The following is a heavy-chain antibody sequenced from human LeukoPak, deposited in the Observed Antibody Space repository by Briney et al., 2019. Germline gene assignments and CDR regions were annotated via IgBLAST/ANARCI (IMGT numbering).Heavy chain of an antibody. J-gene: IGHJ4*02. CDR3: ATDLHIVVVPAAIGY. CDR2: VDPEDGET. D-gene: IGHD2-2*01. CDR1: GYTFTYYY. Sequence: ASVKISCKGSGYTFTYYYMHWVPQAPGKGLEWMGLVDPEDGETIYADKFQGRVTITADTSTDTAYMELSSLRSEDTAVYYCATDLHIVVVPAAIGYWGQGTLVTVSS. V-gene: IGHV1-69-2*01.